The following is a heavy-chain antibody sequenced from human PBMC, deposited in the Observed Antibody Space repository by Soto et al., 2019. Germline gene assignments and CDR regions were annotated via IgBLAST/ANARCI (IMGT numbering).Heavy chain of an antibody. CDR1: GFTFSSYS. D-gene: IGHD5-18*01. CDR2: ISSSSSTI. CDR3: ARDEYRDTAMVENGMDV. Sequence: PGESLKISCAASGFTFSSYSMNWVRQAPGKGLEWVSYISSSSSTIYYADSVKGRFTTSRDNAKNSLYLQMNSLRDEDTAVYYCARDEYRDTAMVENGMDVWGQGTTVTVSS. J-gene: IGHJ6*02. V-gene: IGHV3-48*02.